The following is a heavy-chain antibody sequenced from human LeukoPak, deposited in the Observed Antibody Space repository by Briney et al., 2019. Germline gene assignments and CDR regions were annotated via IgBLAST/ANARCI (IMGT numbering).Heavy chain of an antibody. Sequence: GGSLRLSCAASGFTFSSYSMNWVRQAPGKGLECVSSISSSSSYLYYADSVKGRFTISRDNAKNSLYLQMNSLRAEDTAVYYCAREWASGAFDIWGQGTMVTVSS. CDR2: ISSSSSYL. CDR1: GFTFSSYS. V-gene: IGHV3-21*01. D-gene: IGHD6-25*01. J-gene: IGHJ3*02. CDR3: AREWASGAFDI.